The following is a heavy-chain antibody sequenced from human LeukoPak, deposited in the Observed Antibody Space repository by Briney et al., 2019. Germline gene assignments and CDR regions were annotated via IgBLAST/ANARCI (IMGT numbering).Heavy chain of an antibody. V-gene: IGHV4-39*07. D-gene: IGHD3-10*01. Sequence: SETLSLTCTVSGGSINSSSYYWGWIRQPPGKGLEWIGSIYYSGSIYYSGSTNYNPSLKSRVTISVDTSKNQFSLKLSSVTAADTAVYYCARGGGSGSYLWGRLGAYYYGMDVWGQGTTVTVSS. CDR1: GGSINSSSYY. J-gene: IGHJ6*02. CDR3: ARGGGSGSYLWGRLGAYYYGMDV. CDR2: IYYSGSIYYSGST.